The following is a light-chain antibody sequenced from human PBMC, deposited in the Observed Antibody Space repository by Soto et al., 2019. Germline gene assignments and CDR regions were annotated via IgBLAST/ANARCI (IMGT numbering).Light chain of an antibody. CDR1: SSDVGGYNY. J-gene: IGLJ1*01. CDR3: CSYAGSYKV. CDR2: DVS. V-gene: IGLV2-11*01. Sequence: QSALTQPSSVSGSPGQSVTISCTGTSSDVGGYNYVSWYQQHPGKAPKLMIYDVSKRPSGVPDRFSGSKSGNAASLTISGLQAEDEGDYYCCSYAGSYKVFGTGTKLTVL.